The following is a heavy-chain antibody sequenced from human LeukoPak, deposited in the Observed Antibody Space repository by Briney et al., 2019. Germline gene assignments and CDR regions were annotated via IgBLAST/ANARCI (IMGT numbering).Heavy chain of an antibody. CDR3: ASGGGWYWSFGY. J-gene: IGHJ4*02. CDR2: IYHSGST. V-gene: IGHV4-31*03. CDR1: GASVTTGGFY. D-gene: IGHD6-19*01. Sequence: SETLSLTCSVSGASVTTGGFYWTWIRQLPGKGLEWIGYIYHSGSTKYHPSLESRLIISIDTSKNQFSLKLNSVTAADTAVYYCASGGGWYWSFGYWGQGTLVTVSS.